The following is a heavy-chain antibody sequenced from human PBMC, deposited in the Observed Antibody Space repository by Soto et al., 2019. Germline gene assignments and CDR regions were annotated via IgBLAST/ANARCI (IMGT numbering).Heavy chain of an antibody. CDR2: INHSGST. CDR1: GGSFSGYY. Sequence: PSETLSLTCAVYGGSFSGYYWSWIRQPPGKGLEWIGEINHSGSTNYNPSLKSRVTISVDTSKNQFSLKLSSVTAADTAVYYCARDRYCSSTSCYGGAWFDLWGQGTRVTVAS. D-gene: IGHD2-2*01. CDR3: ARDRYCSSTSCYGGAWFDL. J-gene: IGHJ5*02. V-gene: IGHV4-34*01.